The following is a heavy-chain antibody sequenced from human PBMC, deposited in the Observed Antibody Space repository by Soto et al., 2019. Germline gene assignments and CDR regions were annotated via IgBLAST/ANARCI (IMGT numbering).Heavy chain of an antibody. Sequence: PGGSLRLSCAGSGFTFSSYWMHWVRQAPGKGLVWVSRISGDGSSTNYADSVKGRFTISRDNARNTLYLQMNSLRVEDTAVYYCARGTWGDFWSGFSNWLDPWGQGTQVTVSS. CDR1: GFTFSSYW. V-gene: IGHV3-74*01. J-gene: IGHJ5*02. CDR3: ARGTWGDFWSGFSNWLDP. D-gene: IGHD3-3*01. CDR2: ISGDGSST.